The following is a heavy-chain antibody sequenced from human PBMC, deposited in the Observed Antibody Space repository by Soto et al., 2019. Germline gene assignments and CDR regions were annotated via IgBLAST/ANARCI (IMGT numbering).Heavy chain of an antibody. CDR1: GGTFSSYA. Sequence: GASVKVSCKASGGTFSSYAISWVRQAPGQGLEWMGGIIPIFGTANYAQKFQGRVTITADESTSTAYMELSSLRSEDTAVYYCAREANILGYCSSTSCYTLNWFDPWGQGTLVTVS. CDR2: IIPIFGTA. J-gene: IGHJ5*02. D-gene: IGHD2-2*02. V-gene: IGHV1-69*13. CDR3: AREANILGYCSSTSCYTLNWFDP.